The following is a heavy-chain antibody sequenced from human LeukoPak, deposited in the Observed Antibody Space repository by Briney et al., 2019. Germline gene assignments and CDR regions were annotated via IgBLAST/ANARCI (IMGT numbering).Heavy chain of an antibody. J-gene: IGHJ4*02. CDR2: IYHSGST. D-gene: IGHD2-2*01. Sequence: SETLSLTCTVSGYSISSGYYWGWIRQPPGKGLEWIGSIYHSGSTSYNPSLKSRVTISVDTSKNQFSLKLSSVTAADTAVYYCARDKDEYCSSTSCYVFYYWGQGTLVTVSS. V-gene: IGHV4-38-2*02. CDR1: GYSISSGYY. CDR3: ARDKDEYCSSTSCYVFYY.